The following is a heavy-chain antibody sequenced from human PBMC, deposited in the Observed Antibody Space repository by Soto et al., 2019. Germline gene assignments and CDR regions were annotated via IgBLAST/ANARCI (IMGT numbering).Heavy chain of an antibody. J-gene: IGHJ6*02. V-gene: IGHV1-18*01. CDR1: GYTFTSYG. Sequence: QVQLVQSGAEVKKPGASVKVSCKASGYTFTSYGISWVRQAPGQGLEWMGWISAYNGNTNYAQKLQGRVTMTTDTSTSTADMELRSLRSDDTAVYYCARETAGDLNYYGMDVWGQGTTVTVSS. D-gene: IGHD7-27*01. CDR2: ISAYNGNT. CDR3: ARETAGDLNYYGMDV.